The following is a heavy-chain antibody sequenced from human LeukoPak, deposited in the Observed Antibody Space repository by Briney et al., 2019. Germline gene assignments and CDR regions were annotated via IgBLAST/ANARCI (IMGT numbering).Heavy chain of an antibody. D-gene: IGHD1-26*01. CDR1: GYSISSGYY. CDR3: ARDTLGGSYRTLDY. J-gene: IGHJ4*02. CDR2: IYHSGST. V-gene: IGHV4-38-2*02. Sequence: PSETLSLTCTVSGYSISSGYYWGWIRQPPGKGLEWIGNIYHSGSTYYNPSLKRRVTISVDTSKNQFSLKLSSVTAADTAVYYCARDTLGGSYRTLDYWGQGTLVTVSS.